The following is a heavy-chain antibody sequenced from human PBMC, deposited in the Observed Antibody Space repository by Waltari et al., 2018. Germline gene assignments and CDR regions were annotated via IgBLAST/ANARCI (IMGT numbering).Heavy chain of an antibody. CDR2: ISWNSDNM. Sequence: EVQLVESVGGSVQHARSMRFSCLVSGLSVDDYAMHWVRKAPGKGLGWVSGISWNSDNMGYADSVKGRFTISRDNAKNSLYLQMNSLRAEDMALYYCAKQRGSYIAGPLDYWGQGTLVTVSS. J-gene: IGHJ4*02. V-gene: IGHV3-9*03. CDR3: AKQRGSYIAGPLDY. D-gene: IGHD3-10*01. CDR1: GLSVDDYA.